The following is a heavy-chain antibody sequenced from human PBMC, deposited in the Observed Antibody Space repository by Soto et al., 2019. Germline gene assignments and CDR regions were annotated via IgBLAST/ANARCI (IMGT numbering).Heavy chain of an antibody. J-gene: IGHJ4*02. Sequence: SGGSLRLSCAASGFTFSSYAMSWVRQAPGKGLEWVSAISGSGGSTYYADSVKGRFTISRDNSKNTLYLQMNSLRAEDTAVYYCAKDPLDYSNTPFYFDYWGQGTLVTVSS. CDR1: GFTFSSYA. CDR2: ISGSGGST. CDR3: AKDPLDYSNTPFYFDY. V-gene: IGHV3-23*01. D-gene: IGHD4-4*01.